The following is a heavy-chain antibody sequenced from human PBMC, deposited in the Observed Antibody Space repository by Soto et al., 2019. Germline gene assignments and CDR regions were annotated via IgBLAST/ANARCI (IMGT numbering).Heavy chain of an antibody. CDR1: GFTFSSYG. Sequence: GGSLRLSCAASGFTFSSYGMHWVRQAPGKGLEWAAVIWYDGSNKYYADSVKGRFTISRDNSKNTLYLQMNSLRAEDTAVYYCAREGLELYYFDYWGQGTLVTVSS. CDR2: IWYDGSNK. J-gene: IGHJ4*02. V-gene: IGHV3-33*01. D-gene: IGHD1-26*01. CDR3: AREGLELYYFDY.